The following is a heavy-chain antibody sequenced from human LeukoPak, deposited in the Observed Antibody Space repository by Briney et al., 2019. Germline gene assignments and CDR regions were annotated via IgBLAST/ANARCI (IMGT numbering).Heavy chain of an antibody. V-gene: IGHV3-23*01. D-gene: IGHD1-26*01. CDR2: IRGSGSRT. Sequence: GWSLRLSCAASGFTFSNYAMTWVRQAPGKGLEWVSGIRGSGSRTYYADSVKGRFTLSRDYPKNTLYLQMNSLRAEDTAVYFCAKYSGSYYYPPNWDSWGQGTLVTVSS. CDR3: AKYSGSYYYPPNWDS. CDR1: GFTFSNYA. J-gene: IGHJ4*02.